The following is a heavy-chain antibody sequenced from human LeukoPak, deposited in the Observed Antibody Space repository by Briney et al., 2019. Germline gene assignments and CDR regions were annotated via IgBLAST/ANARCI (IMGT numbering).Heavy chain of an antibody. D-gene: IGHD3-22*01. Sequence: PSETLSLTCTVSGGSVSSTSYWWVWIRQPPGKGLEWIGSIDYSGSTYINPSLKSRVTKSVDTSKNQFSLKLSSVTAADTAVYYCAREGDYYDSSGYYDYWGQGTLDTVSS. CDR2: IDYSGST. CDR1: GGSVSSTSYW. V-gene: IGHV4-39*02. CDR3: AREGDYYDSSGYYDY. J-gene: IGHJ4*02.